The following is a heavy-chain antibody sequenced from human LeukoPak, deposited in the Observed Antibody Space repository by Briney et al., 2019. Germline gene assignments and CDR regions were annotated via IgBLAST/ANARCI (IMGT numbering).Heavy chain of an antibody. D-gene: IGHD6-13*01. V-gene: IGHV3-48*01. J-gene: IGHJ4*02. CDR1: GLTFSSYS. CDR3: ARAPGRSWPHLFDY. CDR2: ISSSSSTI. Sequence: GGSLRLSCAASGLTFSSYSMNWVRQAPGKGLEWVSYISSSSSTIYYADSVKGQFTISRDNAKNSLYLQMNSLRAEDTAVYYCARAPGRSWPHLFDYWGQGTLVTVSS.